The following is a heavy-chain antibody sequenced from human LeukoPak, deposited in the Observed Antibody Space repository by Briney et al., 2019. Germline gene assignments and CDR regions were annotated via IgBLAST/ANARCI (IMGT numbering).Heavy chain of an antibody. D-gene: IGHD4-17*01. CDR3: ARDLGYGEFDY. J-gene: IGHJ4*02. V-gene: IGHV4-61*02. Sequence: SETLSLTCTVSGGSISSGSYYWSWIRQPAGKGLEWIGRIYTSGSTNYNPSLKSRVTISVDTSKNQFSLKLSSVTAADTAVYYCARDLGYGEFDYWGQGTLVTVSS. CDR1: GGSISSGSYY. CDR2: IYTSGST.